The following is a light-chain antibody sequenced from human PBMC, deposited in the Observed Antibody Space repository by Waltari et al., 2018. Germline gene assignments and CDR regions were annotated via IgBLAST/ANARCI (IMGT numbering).Light chain of an antibody. J-gene: IGLJ2*01. CDR2: FTN. V-gene: IGLV1-47*02. CDR1: SSNIGSNH. Sequence: QSVLTQPPSASGAPGQSVTISCSGGSSNIGSNHVYWYRQPPGTAPKLLLYFTNERLFGVPDRFSGSKSGTSASLVITGLRSEDEADYYCSAWDDGLKNVLIGRGTRLTVL. CDR3: SAWDDGLKNVL.